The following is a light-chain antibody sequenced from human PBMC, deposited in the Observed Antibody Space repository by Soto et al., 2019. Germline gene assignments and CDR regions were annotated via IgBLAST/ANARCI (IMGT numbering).Light chain of an antibody. J-gene: IGLJ1*01. CDR2: DVT. V-gene: IGLV2-11*01. CDR3: CSFAGSYSYV. CDR1: SSDVGRYDY. Sequence: QSVLTQPRSVSGSPGQSVNISCTGTSSDVGRYDYVSWYQQYPGEAPKLIIYDVTERPSGVPDRFSGSKSGNTASLTISGLRAEDEAAYSCCSFAGSYSYVFGSGTKVTVL.